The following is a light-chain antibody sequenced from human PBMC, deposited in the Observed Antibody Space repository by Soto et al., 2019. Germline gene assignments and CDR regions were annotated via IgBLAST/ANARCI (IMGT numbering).Light chain of an antibody. CDR2: LNTDGSH. J-gene: IGLJ3*02. CDR3: QTWGTGIWV. Sequence: QLVLTQSPSASASLGASVKLTCTLSSGHSNYAIAWHQQQPEKGPRYLMKLNTDGSHSKGDGIPDRFSGSSSGAERHLTISSLQSEDEADYYCQTWGTGIWVFGGGTKLTVL. CDR1: SGHSNYA. V-gene: IGLV4-69*01.